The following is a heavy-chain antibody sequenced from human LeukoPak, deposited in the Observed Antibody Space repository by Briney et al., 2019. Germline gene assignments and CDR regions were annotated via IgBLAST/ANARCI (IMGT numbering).Heavy chain of an antibody. V-gene: IGHV3-53*01. CDR3: ASLYSYGMDV. D-gene: IGHD2-2*02. CDR2: LYSGGRT. CDR1: GFTVSSKD. J-gene: IGHJ6*02. Sequence: GGSLRLSCAASGFTVSSKDMNWVRQAPGKGLEWVSVLYSGGRTYYADSVKGRFTISRDNSKNTLYLQMNSLRAEDTAVYYCASLYSYGMDVRGQGTTVTVSS.